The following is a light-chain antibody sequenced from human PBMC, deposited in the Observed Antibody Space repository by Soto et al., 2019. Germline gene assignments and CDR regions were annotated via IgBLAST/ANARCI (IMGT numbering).Light chain of an antibody. CDR2: GAS. V-gene: IGKV3-20*01. Sequence: EIVLTQSPGTLSLSPGDRATLSCRASQSISSSDLAWYQQKPGQAPRLLIYGASIRATGIPDRFSGSRSVTDFTLTISSLEPEDFAAYYCQQYGSSPLTFGQGTKVEIK. J-gene: IGKJ1*01. CDR1: QSISSSD. CDR3: QQYGSSPLT.